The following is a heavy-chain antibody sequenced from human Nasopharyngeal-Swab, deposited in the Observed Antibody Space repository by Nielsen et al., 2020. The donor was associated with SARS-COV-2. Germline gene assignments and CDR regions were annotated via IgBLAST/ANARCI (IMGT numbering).Heavy chain of an antibody. V-gene: IGHV4-39*01. CDR3: ARTTHYDYVWGSHRPPNYFDY. CDR2: IYYSGIT. J-gene: IGHJ4*02. D-gene: IGHD3-16*01. Sequence: GSLRLSCSVSGDSITNTASYWGWIRQPPGKGLEWIANIYYSGITYNNPSLKSRVTISVDTSKNKLSLRLRSVTTADTAVYYCARTTHYDYVWGSHRPPNYFDYWGQGTLVTVSS. CDR1: GDSITNTASY.